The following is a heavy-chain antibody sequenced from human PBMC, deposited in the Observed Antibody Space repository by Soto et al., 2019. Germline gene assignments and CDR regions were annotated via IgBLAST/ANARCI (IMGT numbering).Heavy chain of an antibody. CDR2: IYYTGST. CDR1: GGSISSSSYY. Sequence: SETLSLTCTVSGGSISSSSYYWGWIRQPPGKGLEWIGIIYYTGSTYYNPSLKSRVTISVDTSKNQFSLKLSSVTAADTAVYYCARHVISSSRLHDSWGQGTPVTVSS. D-gene: IGHD6-6*01. CDR3: ARHVISSSRLHDS. J-gene: IGHJ4*02. V-gene: IGHV4-39*01.